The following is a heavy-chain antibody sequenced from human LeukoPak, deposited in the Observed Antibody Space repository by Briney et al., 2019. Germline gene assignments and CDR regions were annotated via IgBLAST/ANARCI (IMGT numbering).Heavy chain of an antibody. CDR2: IYSSGST. CDR1: GFTFSSYAMH. D-gene: IGHD6-19*01. V-gene: IGHV4-30-4*01. Sequence: LRLSCAASGFTFSSYAMHWIRQPPGKGLEWIGYIYSSGSTYYNPSLKSRVIISVDTSKNQFSLKLSSVTAADTAVYYCARAYGYSTGWYLSDWGQGTLVTVSS. J-gene: IGHJ4*02. CDR3: ARAYGYSTGWYLSD.